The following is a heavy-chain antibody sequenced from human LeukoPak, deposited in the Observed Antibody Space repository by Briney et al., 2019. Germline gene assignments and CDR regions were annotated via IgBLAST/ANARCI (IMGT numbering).Heavy chain of an antibody. V-gene: IGHV3-7*04. D-gene: IGHD5-24*01. Sequence: GGSLRLSCAASGFTFSSYWMTWVRQVPGKGLEWAAYINQDGSEKYYVDSVKGRFTISRDNAKNSLYLQMNSLRAEDTAVYYCARGGLHDYYYYGMDVWGQGTTVTVSS. J-gene: IGHJ6*02. CDR3: ARGGLHDYYYYGMDV. CDR2: INQDGSEK. CDR1: GFTFSSYW.